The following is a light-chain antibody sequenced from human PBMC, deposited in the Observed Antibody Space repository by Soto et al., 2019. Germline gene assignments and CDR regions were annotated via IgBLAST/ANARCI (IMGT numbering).Light chain of an antibody. J-gene: IGKJ4*01. CDR3: QQYGSSRLT. CDR1: QSVPRSY. Sequence: EIVLTQSPGTLSLSPGERATLSCRASQSVPRSYLAWYQQKPGQAPRLLIYGASSRATGIPDRFSGSGSGTDFTLTISRLEPEDFAVYYCQQYGSSRLTFGGGTKVDI. V-gene: IGKV3-20*01. CDR2: GAS.